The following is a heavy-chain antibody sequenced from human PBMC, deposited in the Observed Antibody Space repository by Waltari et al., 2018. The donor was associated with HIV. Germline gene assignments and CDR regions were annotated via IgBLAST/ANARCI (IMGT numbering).Heavy chain of an antibody. V-gene: IGHV4-34*01. CDR2: VNHSGNI. CDR3: SREGYGGNPANDFDF. Sequence: QVQLQQSGAGLLKPSETLSLTCTVSGGSLSGYYWSWIRQPPGQGLEWIGEVNHSGNINYNPSLKSRLIISVDTSKSQFSLRLKSVTAADTAVYYCSREGYGGNPANDFDFWGQGTLVSVSS. CDR1: GGSLSGYY. J-gene: IGHJ4*02. D-gene: IGHD2-15*01.